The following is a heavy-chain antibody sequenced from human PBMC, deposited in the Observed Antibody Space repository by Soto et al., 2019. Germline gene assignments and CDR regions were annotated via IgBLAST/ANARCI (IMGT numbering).Heavy chain of an antibody. V-gene: IGHV3-30*18. CDR1: GVTFRRYG. CDR2: ISYDGKDK. Sequence: GGSLRLSCAASGVTFRRYGTHWVRLAPGKGLEGVADISYDGKDKYDADSVTGRFTISRDNSKNTLFLQMNNLRADDTAVYFCAKVKGACSSSWMYYFDLWGLGTLGTVAS. J-gene: IGHJ4*02. CDR3: AKVKGACSSSWMYYFDL. D-gene: IGHD6-13*01.